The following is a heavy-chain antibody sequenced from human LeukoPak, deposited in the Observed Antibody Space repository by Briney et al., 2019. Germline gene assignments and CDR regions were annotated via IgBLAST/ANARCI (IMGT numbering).Heavy chain of an antibody. J-gene: IGHJ3*02. CDR3: ARERQDTVIHSGAFDI. CDR2: IASDGSHT. D-gene: IGHD2-21*02. V-gene: IGHV3-30*04. Sequence: PGRSLRLSCAASGFTFSNYFMHWVRQAPGKGLEWVADIASDGSHTFYVESVKGRFTISRDNSKNTPYLQMNSLRAEDTAAYFCARERQDTVIHSGAFDIWGQGTMVTVSS. CDR1: GFTFSNYF.